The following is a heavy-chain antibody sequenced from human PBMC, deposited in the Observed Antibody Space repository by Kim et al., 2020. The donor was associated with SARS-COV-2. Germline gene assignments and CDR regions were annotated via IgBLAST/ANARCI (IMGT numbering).Heavy chain of an antibody. V-gene: IGHV1-46*01. D-gene: IGHD2-8*02. Sequence: ASVKVSCKASGYAFITSHIHWVRQAPGQGLEWMGMFTPSGGNTALAQRFQGRVTMAGDTSTSTAYMEMSSLRSEDTAVYYCGRDLHNCWCIDHWGQGTLVTVSS. J-gene: IGHJ4*02. CDR2: FTPSGGNT. CDR1: GYAFITSH. CDR3: GRDLHNCWCIDH.